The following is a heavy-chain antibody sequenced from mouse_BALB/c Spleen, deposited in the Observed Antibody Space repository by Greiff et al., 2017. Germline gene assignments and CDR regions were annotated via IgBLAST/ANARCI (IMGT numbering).Heavy chain of an antibody. D-gene: IGHD2-12*01. CDR2: IRLKSNNYAT. V-gene: IGHV6-6*02. J-gene: IGHJ4*01. CDR3: TGIRRYYAMDY. CDR1: GFTFSNYW. Sequence: EVMLVESGGGLVQPGGSMKLSCVASGFTFSNYWMNWVRQSPEKGLEWVAEIRLKSNNYATHYAESVKGRFTISRDDSKSSVYLQMNNLRAEDTGIYYCTGIRRYYAMDYWGQGTSVTVSS.